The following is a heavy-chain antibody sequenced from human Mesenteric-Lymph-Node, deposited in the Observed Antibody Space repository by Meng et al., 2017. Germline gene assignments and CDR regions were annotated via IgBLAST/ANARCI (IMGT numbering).Heavy chain of an antibody. V-gene: IGHV3-21*01. Sequence: QLVVSGGGLVKLGGSLRLSCAASGFTFSSYSMNGVRQAPGKGLEWVSSISSSSSYVYYADSVKGRFTISRDNAKNSLYLQMNSLRAEDTAVYYCARDSSGWYHWGQGTLVTVSS. CDR1: GFTFSSYS. CDR2: ISSSSSYV. CDR3: ARDSSGWYH. J-gene: IGHJ5*02. D-gene: IGHD6-19*01.